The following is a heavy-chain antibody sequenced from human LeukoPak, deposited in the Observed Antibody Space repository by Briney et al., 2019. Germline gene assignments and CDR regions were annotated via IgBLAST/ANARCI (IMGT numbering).Heavy chain of an antibody. CDR3: AKGGYCGGGCFFRLDY. V-gene: IGHV3-23*01. CDR2: ISGSGGST. CDR1: GFTFSSYA. J-gene: IGHJ4*02. Sequence: GGSLRLSCAASGFTFSSYAMSWVRQAPGKGLEWVSAISGSGGSTYYADSVKGRFTISRDNSKNTLYLQMNSLRAEDTAVYYCAKGGYCGGGCFFRLDYWGQGTLVTVSS. D-gene: IGHD2-21*02.